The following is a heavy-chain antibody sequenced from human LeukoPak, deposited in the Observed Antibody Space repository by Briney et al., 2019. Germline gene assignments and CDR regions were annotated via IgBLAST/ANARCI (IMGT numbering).Heavy chain of an antibody. V-gene: IGHV1-46*01. J-gene: IGHJ4*02. D-gene: IGHD3-16*01. CDR3: ARVMITFGGVIDY. CDR2: INPSGGST. CDR1: GYTFTSYY. Sequence: ASVKVSCKASGYTFTSYYMHWVRQAPGQGLEWMGIINPSGGSTSYAQKFQGRVTMTTDTSTSTAYMELRSLRSDDTAVYYCARVMITFGGVIDYWGQGTLVTVSS.